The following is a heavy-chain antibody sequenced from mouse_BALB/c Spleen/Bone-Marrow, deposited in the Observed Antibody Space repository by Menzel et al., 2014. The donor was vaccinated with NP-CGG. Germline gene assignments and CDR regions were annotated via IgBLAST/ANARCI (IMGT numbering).Heavy chain of an antibody. J-gene: IGHJ4*01. CDR2: VHPNNGGT. D-gene: IGHD1-1*02. CDR3: ARYGSYVGGTMDY. Sequence: DVHLVESGPDLVRPGASVKISCKASGYSFSGYYMHWVKQSHGKSLEWIGRVHPNNGGTSYNQKFKGKAILNVDMSSSTAYMEVHSLTSEDSAVYYCARYGSYVGGTMDYWGQGTSVTVSS. V-gene: IGHV1-26*01. CDR1: GYSFSGYY.